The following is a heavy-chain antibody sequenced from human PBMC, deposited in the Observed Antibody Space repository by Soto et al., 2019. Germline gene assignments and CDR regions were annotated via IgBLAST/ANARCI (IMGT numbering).Heavy chain of an antibody. D-gene: IGHD2-15*01. CDR3: ARETICTGDNCYAKDY. J-gene: IGHJ4*02. V-gene: IGHV3-21*06. CDR1: GFTFSSYT. CDR2: ISDTSNYI. Sequence: PGGSLRLSCVASGFTFSSYTMNWVRQAPGKGLEWVSSISDTSNYIYYAGSVKGRFTISRDNAKNSLYLQMNSLRAEDTAVYYCARETICTGDNCYAKDYWGQGTLVTVSS.